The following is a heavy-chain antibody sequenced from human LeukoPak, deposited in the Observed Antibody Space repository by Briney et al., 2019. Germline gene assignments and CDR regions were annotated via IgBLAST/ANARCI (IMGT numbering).Heavy chain of an antibody. CDR3: ASTIDSGGNYFDY. D-gene: IGHD2-15*01. Sequence: PGGSLRLSCVASGFIFSNNYMSWVRQAPGKGLEWVSVLYNAGSTYYADSVKGRFTISRDNSENTLYLQMYSLRAEDTAVYYCASTIDSGGNYFDYWGQGTLVTVSS. CDR1: GFIFSNNY. CDR2: LYNAGST. V-gene: IGHV3-53*01. J-gene: IGHJ4*02.